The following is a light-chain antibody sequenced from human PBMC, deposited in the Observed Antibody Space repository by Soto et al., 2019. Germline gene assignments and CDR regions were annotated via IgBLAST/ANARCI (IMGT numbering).Light chain of an antibody. Sequence: DVVMTQSPLSLPVTLGQPASISCRSSQSLAYSDGNTYLNWFQQRPGHSPRRLIYKVSNRDSGXPXRXXGSVSGTDFTLKISRVEAEDVGVYYCMQGARWPLYSFGQGTKLEIK. CDR3: MQGARWPLYS. CDR2: KVS. J-gene: IGKJ2*01. CDR1: QSLAYSDGNTY. V-gene: IGKV2-30*01.